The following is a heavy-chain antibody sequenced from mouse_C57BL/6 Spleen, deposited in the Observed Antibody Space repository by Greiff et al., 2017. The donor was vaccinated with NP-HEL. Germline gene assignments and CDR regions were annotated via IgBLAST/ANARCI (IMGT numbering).Heavy chain of an antibody. D-gene: IGHD2-3*01. CDR3: ARHGRSDGYFY. J-gene: IGHJ3*01. CDR1: GFTFSSYG. CDR2: ISSGGSYT. Sequence: EVMLVESGGDLVKPGGSLKLSCAASGFTFSSYGMSWVRQTPDKRLEWVATISSGGSYTYYPDSVKGRFTISRDNAKNTLYLQMSSLKSEDTAMYYCARHGRSDGYFYWGQGTLVTVSA. V-gene: IGHV5-6*01.